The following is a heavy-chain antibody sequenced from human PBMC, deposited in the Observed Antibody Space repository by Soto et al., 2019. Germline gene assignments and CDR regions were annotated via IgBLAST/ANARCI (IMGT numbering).Heavy chain of an antibody. CDR2: IVPSLDTT. CDR1: GGTFSSSG. CDR3: ARWPQPRYTAVSCAVAV. V-gene: IGHV1-69*11. Sequence: QVHLVQSGTEVKKPGSSVKVSCKASGGTFSSSGFSWVRQAPGQGLECMGMIVPSLDTTNYAQKFQARVTITADEVTSTTYMELRGLRSEDSAVYYCARWPQPRYTAVSCAVAVGGVGTRVIVSS. D-gene: IGHD3-16*02. J-gene: IGHJ6*04.